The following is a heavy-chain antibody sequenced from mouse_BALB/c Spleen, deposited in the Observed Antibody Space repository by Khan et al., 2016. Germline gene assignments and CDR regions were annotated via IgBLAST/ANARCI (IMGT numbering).Heavy chain of an antibody. CDR2: IYPGDGDT. D-gene: IGHD2-2*01. J-gene: IGHJ2*01. V-gene: IGHV1-80*01. CDR1: GYAFSIYW. CDR3: ARSGYGYDY. Sequence: QVQLQRPGAELVRPGSSVKISCKASGYAFSIYWMNWVKQRPGQGLEWIGQIYPGDGDTDYNGKFKDKATLTADKSSSTAYMQLSSLTSEDSAVYFWARSGYGYDYWGQGTTLTVSS.